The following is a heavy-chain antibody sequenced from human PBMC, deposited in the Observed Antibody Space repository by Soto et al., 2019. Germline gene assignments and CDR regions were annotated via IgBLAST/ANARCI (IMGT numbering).Heavy chain of an antibody. CDR2: IDPSDSQT. Sequence: LKISCKGSGYSFAGYWITWVRQKPGKGLEWMGRIDPSDSQTYYSPSFRGHVTISVTKSITTVFLQWSSLRASDTAMYYCARRIYDSDTGPNFQYYFDSWGQGTPVTVSS. D-gene: IGHD3-22*01. CDR3: ARRIYDSDTGPNFQYYFDS. CDR1: GYSFAGYW. V-gene: IGHV5-10-1*01. J-gene: IGHJ4*02.